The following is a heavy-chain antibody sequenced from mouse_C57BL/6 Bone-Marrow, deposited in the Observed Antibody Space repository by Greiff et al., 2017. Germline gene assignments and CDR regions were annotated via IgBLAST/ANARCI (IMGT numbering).Heavy chain of an antibody. CDR3: ARRGGNYEAWFAY. J-gene: IGHJ3*01. CDR1: GYTFTDYY. CDR2: IYPGSGNT. V-gene: IGHV1-76*01. D-gene: IGHD2-1*01. Sequence: VQLQQPGAELVMPGASVKLSCKASGYTFTDYYINWVKQRPGQGLEWIARIYPGSGNTYYNEKFKGKATLTAEKSSSTAYMQLRSLTSEDSAVYFCARRGGNYEAWFAYWGQGTLVSVSA.